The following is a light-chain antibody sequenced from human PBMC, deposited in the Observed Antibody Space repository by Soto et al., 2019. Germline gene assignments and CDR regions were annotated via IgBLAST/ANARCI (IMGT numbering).Light chain of an antibody. CDR1: SSYVGAYNY. J-gene: IGLJ1*01. V-gene: IGLV2-14*01. CDR2: DVS. CDR3: NSFTTSGTYV. Sequence: QSALTQPASVSGSPGQSIAISCTGTSSYVGAYNYVSWYQQYPGKAPKVMIFDVSNRPSGVSNRFSGSKSDNTASLTISGLQAEDEADYYCNSFTTSGTYVFGTGTKVTVL.